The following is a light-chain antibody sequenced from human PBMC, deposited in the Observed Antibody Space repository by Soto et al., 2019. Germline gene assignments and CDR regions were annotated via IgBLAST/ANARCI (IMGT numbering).Light chain of an antibody. CDR3: QQYGSSPWT. Sequence: EIVLTQSPGTLSLSPGERATLSCRASQSVSSSYLAWYQQKPGQAPRLLIYGASSRATGIPDRFRGSESGTDFTLTISRLEPEDFAVYYCQQYGSSPWTFGQGTKVDIK. CDR1: QSVSSSY. V-gene: IGKV3-20*01. J-gene: IGKJ1*01. CDR2: GAS.